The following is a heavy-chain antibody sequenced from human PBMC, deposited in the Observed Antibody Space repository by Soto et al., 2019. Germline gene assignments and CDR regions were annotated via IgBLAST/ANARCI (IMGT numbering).Heavy chain of an antibody. V-gene: IGHV2-5*02. J-gene: IGHJ5*02. CDR2: IYWDDDK. Sequence: QITLKESGPPLVKPTQTLTLTCTFSGFSLTTRGVGVGWIRQPPGKALECLALIYWDDDKRYSPSLQSRLSITKDTSKSQVALTLTHVDPVDTATYYCAHIPNYYQYDWFDPWGQGTLVCVSS. CDR3: AHIPNYYQYDWFDP. D-gene: IGHD3-16*01. CDR1: GFSLTTRGVG.